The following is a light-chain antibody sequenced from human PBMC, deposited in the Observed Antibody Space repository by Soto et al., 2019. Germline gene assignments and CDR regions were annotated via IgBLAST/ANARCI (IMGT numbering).Light chain of an antibody. Sequence: ETVLTQSPATLSLSPGERATLSCRASQNVDHFLAWYQQKPGQAPRLLIYDASNRAPGVPARFSGSGSGTDFTLTISSLEPEDFAVYYCQQRKIWPPLTFGGGTKVEIK. V-gene: IGKV3-11*01. CDR3: QQRKIWPPLT. CDR2: DAS. J-gene: IGKJ4*01. CDR1: QNVDHF.